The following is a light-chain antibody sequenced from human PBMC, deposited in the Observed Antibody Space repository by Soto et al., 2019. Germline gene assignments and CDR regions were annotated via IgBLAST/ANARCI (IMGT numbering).Light chain of an antibody. CDR3: QHYRSELFT. J-gene: IGKJ3*01. CDR1: QSFSSSY. V-gene: IGKV3-20*01. CDR2: GAS. Sequence: EIVLTQSPGTLSLSPGERATLSCRASQSFSSSYLAWYQQKPGQAHRLLIYGASSRAPGIPARFSGSGSGTDFTLTISRLEPEDFALYYCQHYRSELFTFGPGTKVDIK.